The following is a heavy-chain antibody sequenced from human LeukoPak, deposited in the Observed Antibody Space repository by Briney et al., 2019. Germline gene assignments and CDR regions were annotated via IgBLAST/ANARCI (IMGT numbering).Heavy chain of an antibody. CDR2: INPSGGST. V-gene: IGHV1-46*01. CDR3: ARESVAAAAAGYYYYMDV. CDR1: GYTFTSYY. J-gene: IGHJ6*03. D-gene: IGHD6-13*01. Sequence: ASVKVSCKASGYTFTSYYMHWVRQAPGQGLEWMGTINPSGGSTSYAQKFQGRVTMTRDMSTSTVYMELSSLRSEDTAVYYCARESVAAAAAGYYYYMDVWGKGTTVTVSS.